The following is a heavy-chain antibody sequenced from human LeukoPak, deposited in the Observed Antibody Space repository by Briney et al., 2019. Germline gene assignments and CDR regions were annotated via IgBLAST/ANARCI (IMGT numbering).Heavy chain of an antibody. Sequence: GGSLRLSCATTGFTFSSFGMHWVRQAPGKGLAWVTFIHHDGSNKYYADSVKGRFTISRDNSKNTLYLQMNSLRAEDTAVYYCAKGGKMAIWRRTYNLFESWGQGTLVTVSS. V-gene: IGHV3-30*02. CDR3: AKGGKMAIWRRTYNLFES. CDR1: GFTFSSFG. J-gene: IGHJ5*01. CDR2: IHHDGSNK. D-gene: IGHD5-24*01.